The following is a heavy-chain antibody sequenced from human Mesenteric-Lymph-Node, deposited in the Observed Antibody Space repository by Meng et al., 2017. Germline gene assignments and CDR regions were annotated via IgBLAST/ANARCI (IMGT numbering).Heavy chain of an antibody. D-gene: IGHD4-17*01. V-gene: IGHV4-30-4*01. CDR2: IYYSGST. CDR3: ARGPTTYFDY. CDR1: GGSISSGDYY. J-gene: IGHJ4*02. Sequence: QVQTPEACPGVSQASHTLSLTCAVSGGSISSGDYYWSWIRQPPGKGLEWIGYIYYSGSTYYNPSLKSRVTISVDTSKNQFSLKLSSVTAADTAVYYCARGPTTYFDYWGQGTLVTVSS.